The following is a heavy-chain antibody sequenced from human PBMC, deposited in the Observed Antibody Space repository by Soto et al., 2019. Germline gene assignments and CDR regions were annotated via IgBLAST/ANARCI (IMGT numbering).Heavy chain of an antibody. Sequence: LRLSCAASGFTFSSYAMSWVRQAPGKGLEWVSAISGSGGSTYYADSVKGRFTISRDNSKNTLYLQMNSLRAEDTAVYYCAKGGEGYCSSTCPFDYWGQGTLVTVPQ. V-gene: IGHV3-23*01. J-gene: IGHJ4*02. D-gene: IGHD2-2*01. CDR2: ISGSGGST. CDR3: AKGGEGYCSSTCPFDY. CDR1: GFTFSSYA.